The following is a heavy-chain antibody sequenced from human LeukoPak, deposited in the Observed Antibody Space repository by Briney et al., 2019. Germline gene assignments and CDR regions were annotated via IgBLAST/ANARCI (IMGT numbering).Heavy chain of an antibody. D-gene: IGHD3-22*01. CDR1: GGSISSYY. Sequence: PSETLSLTCAVSGGSISSYYWSWIRQPPGKGLEWIGYMYYSGSTNYNPSLKSRVTISVDASKNQFSLKLSSVTAADTAVYYCAREGYHYDSSGYYYVGAFDIWGQGTMVTVSS. V-gene: IGHV4-59*01. CDR3: AREGYHYDSSGYYYVGAFDI. CDR2: MYYSGST. J-gene: IGHJ3*02.